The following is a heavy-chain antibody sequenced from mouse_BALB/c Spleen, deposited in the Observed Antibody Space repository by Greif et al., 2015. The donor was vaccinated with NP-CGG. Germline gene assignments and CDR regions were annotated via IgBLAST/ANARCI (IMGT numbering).Heavy chain of an antibody. J-gene: IGHJ4*01. V-gene: IGHV1S81*02. CDR1: GYTFTSCY. Sequence: VQLQQSGAELVKPGASVKLSCKASGYTFTSCYMYWVKQRPGQGLEWIGEINPSNGGTNFNEKFKSKATLTVDKSSSTAYMQLSSLTSEDSAVYYCTRRSHYAMDYWGQGTSVTVSS. CDR2: INPSNGGT. CDR3: TRRSHYAMDY.